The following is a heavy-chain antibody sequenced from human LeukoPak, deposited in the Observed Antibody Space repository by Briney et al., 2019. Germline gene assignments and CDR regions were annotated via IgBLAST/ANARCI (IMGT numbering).Heavy chain of an antibody. Sequence: ASVKVSCKASGYSFTSHYMHWVRQAPGQGLEWMGWISGYNGNTNYAQKFQGRITMTTDTSTSTAYMELRSLRSDDTAVYYCARVQGIVGAVDAFDIWGQGTMVTVSS. CDR1: GYSFTSHY. CDR2: ISGYNGNT. CDR3: ARVQGIVGAVDAFDI. D-gene: IGHD1-26*01. J-gene: IGHJ3*02. V-gene: IGHV1-18*04.